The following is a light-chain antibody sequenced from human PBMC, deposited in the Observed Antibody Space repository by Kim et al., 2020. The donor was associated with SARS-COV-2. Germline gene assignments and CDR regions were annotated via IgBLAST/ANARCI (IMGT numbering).Light chain of an antibody. J-gene: IGLJ2*01. CDR1: SSDVGGYNY. CDR3: SSYTSSSSSG. CDR2: DVS. V-gene: IGLV2-14*03. Sequence: GQSITISCTGTSSDVGGYNYVSWYQQHPGKAPKLMIYDVSNRPSGVSNRFSGSKSGNTASLTISGLQAEDEADYYCSSYTSSSSSGFGGGTQLTVL.